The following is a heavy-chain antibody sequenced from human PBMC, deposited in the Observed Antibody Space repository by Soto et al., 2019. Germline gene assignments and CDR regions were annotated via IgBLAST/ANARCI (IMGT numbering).Heavy chain of an antibody. V-gene: IGHV3-30*18. CDR3: AKGGRQWLVTSDDNY. Sequence: VQLVESGGGVVQPGRSLRLSCAASGFTFSDYAMHWVRQAPGKGLEWVSVVSHDGRNTHYADSVKARFTISRDSSKNTVSLEMTSLRAEDTAVYYCAKGGRQWLVTSDDNYWGQGALVTVSS. CDR2: VSHDGRNT. D-gene: IGHD6-19*01. CDR1: GFTFSDYA. J-gene: IGHJ4*02.